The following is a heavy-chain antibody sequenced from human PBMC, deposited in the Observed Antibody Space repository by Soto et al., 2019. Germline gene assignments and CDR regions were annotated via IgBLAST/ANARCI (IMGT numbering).Heavy chain of an antibody. CDR3: ARDQGMPYCGGDCYSDWYFDL. Sequence: QVQLVQSGAEVKEPGASVKVSCRASGYTFTNYAIHWVRQATGQRLEWMGWLNPGNGNTKYPQKFQGRVTITRDTSASSAYMFLSSLRSEDTAVYYCARDQGMPYCGGDCYSDWYFDLWGRGTLVTVSS. V-gene: IGHV1-3*01. J-gene: IGHJ2*01. D-gene: IGHD2-21*01. CDR1: GYTFTNYA. CDR2: LNPGNGNT.